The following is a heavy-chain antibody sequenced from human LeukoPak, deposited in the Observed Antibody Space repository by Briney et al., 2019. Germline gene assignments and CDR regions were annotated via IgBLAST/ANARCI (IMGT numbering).Heavy chain of an antibody. Sequence: ASMKVSCKASGYTFTDYFIHWVRQAPGQGLEWMGWISAYNDNTNYAQKLQGRVTMTTDTSTSTAYMELRSLRSDDTAVYYCARDAGGSLGHWGQGTLVTVSS. J-gene: IGHJ4*02. CDR1: GYTFTDYF. D-gene: IGHD2-15*01. CDR2: ISAYNDNT. CDR3: ARDAGGSLGH. V-gene: IGHV1-18*04.